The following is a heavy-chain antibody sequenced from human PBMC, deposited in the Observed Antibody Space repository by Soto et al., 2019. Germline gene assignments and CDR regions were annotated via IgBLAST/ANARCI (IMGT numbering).Heavy chain of an antibody. J-gene: IGHJ6*02. D-gene: IGHD2-15*01. Sequence: PGESLKISCKGSGYSFTSYWIGWVRQMPGKGLEWMGIIYPGDSDTRYSPSFQGQVTISADKSISTAYLQWSSLQASDTAMYYCARQYCSGGSCYSGYYHYCMDGWGQGTTVTRS. CDR1: GYSFTSYW. CDR3: ARQYCSGGSCYSGYYHYCMDG. V-gene: IGHV5-51*01. CDR2: IYPGDSDT.